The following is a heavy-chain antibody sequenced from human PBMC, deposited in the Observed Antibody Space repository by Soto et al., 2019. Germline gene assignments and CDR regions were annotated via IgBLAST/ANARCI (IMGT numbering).Heavy chain of an antibody. CDR2: TYYRSKWYS. D-gene: IGHD4-4*01. V-gene: IGHV6-1*01. J-gene: IGHJ6*02. CDR3: ARGTDYTQIASYHYGLDV. Sequence: TLSLTCAISGDSVSSXSXAXXXXXXSXXSGXDWLGRTYYRSKWYSYYGPSVKSRITIKPDTSKNQFSLTLTSVTAADTAVYYCARGTDYTQIASYHYGLDVWGQGTTVTVSS. CDR1: GDSVSSXSXA.